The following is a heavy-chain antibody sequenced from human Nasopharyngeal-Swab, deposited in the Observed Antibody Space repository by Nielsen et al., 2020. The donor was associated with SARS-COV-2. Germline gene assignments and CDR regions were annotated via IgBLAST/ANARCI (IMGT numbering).Heavy chain of an antibody. J-gene: IGHJ6*03. CDR1: GYTFTNYG. CDR2: INPGTVNT. Sequence: ASVKVSCKVSGYTFTNYGIHWVRQAPGQRLEWMGWINPGTVNTKYSQKFQGRVTISRDTSASTAYMELSSLRSEDTAVYYCARAPGVDDYYYMDVWGNGTTVTVSS. CDR3: ARAPGVDDYYYMDV. V-gene: IGHV1-3*01.